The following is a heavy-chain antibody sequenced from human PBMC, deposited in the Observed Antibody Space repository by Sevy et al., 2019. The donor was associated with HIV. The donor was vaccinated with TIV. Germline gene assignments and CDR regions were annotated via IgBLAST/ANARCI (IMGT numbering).Heavy chain of an antibody. D-gene: IGHD3-3*01. CDR3: ARYFTIFGVVSGIDY. CDR1: GFTFRSYS. CDR2: ISDDSRYI. J-gene: IGHJ4*02. V-gene: IGHV3-21*01. Sequence: GGSLRLSCAASGFTFRSYSMNWVRQAPGKGLEWLSSISDDSRYIYYSDSVKGRFTISRANAKSSLYLQMNSLRVEDTAIYYCARYFTIFGVVSGIDYWGQGNLVTVSS.